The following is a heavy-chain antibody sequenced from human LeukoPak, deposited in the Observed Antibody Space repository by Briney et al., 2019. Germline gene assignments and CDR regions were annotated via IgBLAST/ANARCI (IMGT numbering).Heavy chain of an antibody. CDR2: INSDGTST. V-gene: IGHV3-74*01. D-gene: IGHD1-26*01. CDR3: GRALGSPLDY. Sequence: LGGSLRLSCAASGFSFSSDWMHWVRQVPGEGLVWVSRINSDGTSTAYADSVKGRFTISRDNAKNTLYLQMNSLRVEDTAVYYCGRALGSPLDYWGQGTLVTVSS. CDR1: GFSFSSDW. J-gene: IGHJ4*02.